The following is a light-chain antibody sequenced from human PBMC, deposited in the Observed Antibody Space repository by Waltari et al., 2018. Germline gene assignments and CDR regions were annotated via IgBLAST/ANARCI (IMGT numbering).Light chain of an antibody. CDR3: SSYTSRSTSV. J-gene: IGLJ1*01. CDR1: SSDIGGFNY. V-gene: IGLV2-14*01. Sequence: QSALTQPASVSGSPGQSITISCTGTSSDIGGFNYVSWYQQHPGKAPNSMIYVVNKRPSGVSNRFSGAKSGDTASLTISGLQAEDEAVYYCSSYTSRSTSVFGTGTKVTVL. CDR2: VVN.